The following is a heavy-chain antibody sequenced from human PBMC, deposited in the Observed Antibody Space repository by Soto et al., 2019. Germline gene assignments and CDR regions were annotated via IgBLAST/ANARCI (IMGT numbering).Heavy chain of an antibody. Sequence: PGGSLRLSCAASGFTVSSNYMSWVRQAPGKGLEWVSVIYSGGSTYYADSVKGRFTISRDNSKNTLYHQMNSQRAEDTAFFYFAREPVDYYDSSGYYGYWGQGTLVTVSS. D-gene: IGHD3-22*01. CDR3: AREPVDYYDSSGYYGY. V-gene: IGHV3-53*01. J-gene: IGHJ4*02. CDR1: GFTVSSNY. CDR2: IYSGGST.